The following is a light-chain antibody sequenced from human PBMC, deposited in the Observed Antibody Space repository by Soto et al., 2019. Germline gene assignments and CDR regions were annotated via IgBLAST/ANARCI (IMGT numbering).Light chain of an antibody. CDR1: RSVSSSS. V-gene: IGKV3-20*01. Sequence: EIVLTQSPGTLSLSPGERATLSCRASRSVSSSSLAWYQQKPGQAPRLLIRGASTRATGIPDRFSGSGSGTDFTLILSRLEPEDFAVYFCQHYGTSPPYTFAQGTKLEIK. CDR2: GAS. J-gene: IGKJ2*01. CDR3: QHYGTSPPYT.